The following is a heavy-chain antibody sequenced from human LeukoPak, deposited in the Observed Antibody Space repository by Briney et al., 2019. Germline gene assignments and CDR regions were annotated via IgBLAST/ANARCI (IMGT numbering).Heavy chain of an antibody. V-gene: IGHV4-39*01. Sequence: PSETLSLPCTVSGGSISSCRYYWRWIRPPPGKGLEWIGSIYHSGSNYNNPSLKSRVTISADTSKNQVSLKLSSVTAADTAVYYCARSFRYSGYDYYFDPWGQGTLVTVSS. D-gene: IGHD5-12*01. J-gene: IGHJ5*02. CDR3: ARSFRYSGYDYYFDP. CDR1: GGSISSCRYY. CDR2: IYHSGSN.